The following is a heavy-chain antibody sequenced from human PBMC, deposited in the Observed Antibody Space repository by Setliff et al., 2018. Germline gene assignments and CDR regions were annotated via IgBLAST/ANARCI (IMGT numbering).Heavy chain of an antibody. CDR1: GITFKNAW. CDR2: IKSKGEGEAR. V-gene: IGHV3-15*01. D-gene: IGHD3-22*01. Sequence: GGSLRLSCAVSGITFKNAWMTWVRQSPGKGLEWVGRIKSKGEGEARDYAAPVKGRFTISRDDSKQIVYLQMNSLKIEDTAVYYCSTGPRDSRNYLNWIGHWGQGALVTVSS. J-gene: IGHJ5*02. CDR3: STGPRDSRNYLNWIGH.